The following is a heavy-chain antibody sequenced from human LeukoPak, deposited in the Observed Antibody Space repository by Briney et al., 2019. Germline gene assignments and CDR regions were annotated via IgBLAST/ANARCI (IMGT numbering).Heavy chain of an antibody. CDR1: GFTFSDYY. Sequence: KPGRSLRLSCAASGFTFSDYYMSWIRQAPGKGLEWVSYISSSGSTIYYADSVKGRLTISRDSAKYSLYLQMNSLRDEDTAVYYCARRVAKHFDYWGQGTLVTVSS. V-gene: IGHV3-11*04. CDR3: ARRVAKHFDY. J-gene: IGHJ4*02. CDR2: ISSSGSTI.